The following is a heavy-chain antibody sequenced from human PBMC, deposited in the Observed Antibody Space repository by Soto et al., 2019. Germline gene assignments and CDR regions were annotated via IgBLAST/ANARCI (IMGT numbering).Heavy chain of an antibody. CDR1: GDSVSSNSAA. J-gene: IGHJ3*02. CDR2: TYYRSKWYN. CDR3: ARDRKTDSGYDHGAFDI. V-gene: IGHV6-1*01. D-gene: IGHD5-12*01. Sequence: SQTLSLTCAISGDSVSSNSAAWNWIRQSPSRGLEWPGRTYYRSKWYNDYAVSVKSRITINPDTSKNQFSLQLNSVTPEDTAVYYCARDRKTDSGYDHGAFDIWGQGTMVTVPS.